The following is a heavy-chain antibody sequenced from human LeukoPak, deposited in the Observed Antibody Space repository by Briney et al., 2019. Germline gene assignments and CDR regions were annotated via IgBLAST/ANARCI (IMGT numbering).Heavy chain of an antibody. V-gene: IGHV4-34*01. CDR3: ARKRGRYYGSGSYSSNWFDP. D-gene: IGHD3-10*01. Sequence: SETLSLTCAVYGGSFSGYYWSWIRQPPGKGLEWIGEINHSGSTNYNPSLKSRVTISVDTSKNQFSLKLSSVTAADTAVYYCARKRGRYYGSGSYSSNWFDPWGQGTLVTVSS. J-gene: IGHJ5*02. CDR1: GGSFSGYY. CDR2: INHSGST.